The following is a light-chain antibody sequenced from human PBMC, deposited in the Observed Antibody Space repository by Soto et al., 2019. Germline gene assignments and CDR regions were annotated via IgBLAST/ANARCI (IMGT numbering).Light chain of an antibody. Sequence: DIQMTQSPSTLSASVGARVTVTCRASQSINTWLAWYQQKPGRAPKLLIYDASNLEIGVPSRFSGSGSGTDFTFTISSLQPEDIATYYCQHYDNLPLTFGGGTKVDIK. J-gene: IGKJ4*01. V-gene: IGKV1-33*01. CDR3: QHYDNLPLT. CDR1: QSINTW. CDR2: DAS.